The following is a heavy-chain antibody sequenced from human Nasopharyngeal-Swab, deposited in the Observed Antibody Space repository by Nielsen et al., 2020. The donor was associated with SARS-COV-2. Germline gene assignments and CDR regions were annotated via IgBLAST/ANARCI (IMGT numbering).Heavy chain of an antibody. Sequence: ASVKVSCKASGYTFTNYGISWVRQAPGQGLEWMGWISAYNGNTNYAQKLQGRVTMTTDTSTSTAYMELRSLRSDDTAVYYCASNPLYCSSTSCYHDAFDIWGQGTRVTVSS. CDR2: ISAYNGNT. V-gene: IGHV1-18*01. D-gene: IGHD2-2*01. CDR1: GYTFTNYG. CDR3: ASNPLYCSSTSCYHDAFDI. J-gene: IGHJ3*02.